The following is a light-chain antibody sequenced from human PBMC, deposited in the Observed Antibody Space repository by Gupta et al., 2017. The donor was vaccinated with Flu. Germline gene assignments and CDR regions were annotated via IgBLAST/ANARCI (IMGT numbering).Light chain of an antibody. CDR3: AAWDESLNGPV. CDR1: SSNIGTNT. V-gene: IGLV1-44*01. J-gene: IGLJ3*02. CDR2: SNN. Sequence: QSVLTQPPSASGTPGQRVTISCSGSSSNIGTNTVNWYQQLPGTAPKLLIYSNNQRPSGIPDRFSGSKSGTSASLAINGLQSEDESDYYCAAWDESLNGPVFGGGTKLTVL.